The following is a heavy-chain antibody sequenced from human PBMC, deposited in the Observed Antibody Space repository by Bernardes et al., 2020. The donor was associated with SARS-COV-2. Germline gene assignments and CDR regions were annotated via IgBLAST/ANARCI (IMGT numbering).Heavy chain of an antibody. CDR2: INHSGST. CDR3: ARGQGRITIFGVWFDP. Sequence: SETLSLTCAVYGGSFSGYYWSWIRQPPGKGLEWIGEINHSGSTNYNPSLKSRVTISVDTSKNQFSLKLSSVTAADTAVYYCARGQGRITIFGVWFDPWGQGTLVTVSS. CDR1: GGSFSGYY. D-gene: IGHD3-3*01. J-gene: IGHJ5*02. V-gene: IGHV4-34*01.